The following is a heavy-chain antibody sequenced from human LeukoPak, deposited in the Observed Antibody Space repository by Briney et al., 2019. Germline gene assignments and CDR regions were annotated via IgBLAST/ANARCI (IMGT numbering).Heavy chain of an antibody. V-gene: IGHV4-61*02. CDR2: IYTSGST. CDR3: AREVRADSMDY. D-gene: IGHD3-3*02. J-gene: IGHJ4*02. Sequence: PSQTLSLTCTVSGGSISSGSYYWSWIRQPAGKGLEWIGRIYTSGSTNYNPSLKSRVTISVDTSKNQFSLKLSSVTAADTAVYYCAREVRADSMDYWGQGTLVTVSS. CDR1: GGSISSGSYY.